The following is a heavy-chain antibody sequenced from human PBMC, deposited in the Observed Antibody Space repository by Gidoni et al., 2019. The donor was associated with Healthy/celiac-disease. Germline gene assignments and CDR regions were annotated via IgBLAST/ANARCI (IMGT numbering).Heavy chain of an antibody. Sequence: EVQLVESGGGLVQPGGSLRLTCAASGSAFSSYWMHWVRQAPGNGLVWVSRINSDGSSTSYADSVKGRFTISRDNAKNTLYLQMNSLRAEDTAVYYCARGGTSGNHFDYWGQGTLVTVSS. D-gene: IGHD3-3*01. CDR1: GSAFSSYW. V-gene: IGHV3-74*01. CDR3: ARGGTSGNHFDY. CDR2: INSDGSST. J-gene: IGHJ4*02.